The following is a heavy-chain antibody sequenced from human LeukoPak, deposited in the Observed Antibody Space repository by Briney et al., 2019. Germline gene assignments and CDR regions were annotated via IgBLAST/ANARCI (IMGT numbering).Heavy chain of an antibody. CDR2: INPNSGGT. CDR1: GYTFTGYY. J-gene: IGHJ4*02. V-gene: IGHV1-2*02. D-gene: IGHD2-15*01. CDR3: AREIPVYCSGGSCYL. Sequence: ASVTVSCKASGYTFTGYYMHWVRQAPGQGVEWMGWINPNSGGTNYAQKFQGRVTMTRDTSISTAYMELSRLRSDDTAVYYCAREIPVYCSGGSCYLWGQGTLVTVSS.